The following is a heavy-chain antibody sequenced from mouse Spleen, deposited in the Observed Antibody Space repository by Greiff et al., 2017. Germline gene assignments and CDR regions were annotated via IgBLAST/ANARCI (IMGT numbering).Heavy chain of an antibody. CDR3: ARPYYDYQAWFAY. CDR1: GYTFTSYT. D-gene: IGHD2-4*01. Sequence: QVQLQQSGAELARPGASVKMSCKASGYTFTSYTMHWVNQRPGQGLEWIGYINPSSGYTKYNQKYKDKATLTADKSSSTAYMQLSSLTSEDSAVYYCARPYYDYQAWFAYWGQGTLVTVSA. J-gene: IGHJ3*01. CDR2: INPSSGYT. V-gene: IGHV1-4*01.